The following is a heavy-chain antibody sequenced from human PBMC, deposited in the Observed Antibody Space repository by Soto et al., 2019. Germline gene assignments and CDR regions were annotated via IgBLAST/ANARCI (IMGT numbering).Heavy chain of an antibody. V-gene: IGHV4-34*01. CDR3: GRGPRVLLWFGETPQVGFDY. CDR2: INHSGST. D-gene: IGHD3-10*01. J-gene: IGHJ4*02. CDR1: GGSFSGYY. Sequence: PSETLSLTCAVYGGSFSGYYWSWIRQPPGKGLEWIGEINHSGSTNYNPSLKSRVTISVDTSKNQFSLKLSSVTAADTAVYYCGRGPRVLLWFGETPQVGFDYWGQGTLVTVSS.